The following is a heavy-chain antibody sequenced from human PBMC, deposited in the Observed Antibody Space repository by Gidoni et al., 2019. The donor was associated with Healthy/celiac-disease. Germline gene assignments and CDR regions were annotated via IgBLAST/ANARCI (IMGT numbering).Heavy chain of an antibody. V-gene: IGHV3-13*01. CDR3: ARALAANYYYYGMDV. CDR1: GFTFSSYD. D-gene: IGHD2-15*01. CDR2: IGTAGDT. Sequence: EVQLVESGGGLVQPGGSLRLSCAASGFTFSSYDMHWVRQATGKGLEWVSAIGTAGDTYYPGSVKGRFTISRENAKNSLYLQMNSLRAGDTAVYYCARALAANYYYYGMDVWGQGTTVTVSS. J-gene: IGHJ6*02.